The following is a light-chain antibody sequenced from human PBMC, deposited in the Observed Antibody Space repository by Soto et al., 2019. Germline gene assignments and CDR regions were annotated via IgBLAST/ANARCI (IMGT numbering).Light chain of an antibody. V-gene: IGKV3-15*01. CDR1: QTISSSY. Sequence: EIVMTQSPATLSVSPGERATLSCRASQTISSSYLAWYQQKPGQAPRLLIYGASTSATGIPARFSGSGSGTEFTLTITSLQSEDFAVYYCQQYNYCPLTFGGGTRVEIK. CDR2: GAS. CDR3: QQYNYCPLT. J-gene: IGKJ4*01.